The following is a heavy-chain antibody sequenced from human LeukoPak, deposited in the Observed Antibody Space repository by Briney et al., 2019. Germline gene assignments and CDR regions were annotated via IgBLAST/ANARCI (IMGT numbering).Heavy chain of an antibody. V-gene: IGHV3-21*04. D-gene: IGHD7-27*01. CDR3: AKDGENYFDY. CDR1: GFTFSSYS. CDR2: ISSSSSYI. J-gene: IGHJ4*02. Sequence: GGSLRLSCAASGFTFSSYSMNWVRQAPGKGLEWVSFISSSSSYIYYADSVKGRFTISRDNAKNSLYLQMNSLRAEDTALYYCAKDGENYFDYWGQGTLVTVSS.